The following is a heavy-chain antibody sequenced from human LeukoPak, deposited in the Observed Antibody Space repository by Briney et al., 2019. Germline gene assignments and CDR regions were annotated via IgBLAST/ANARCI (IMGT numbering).Heavy chain of an antibody. D-gene: IGHD3-22*01. V-gene: IGHV4-39*01. CDR1: GGSISSSSYY. CDR3: ARGSGVVVITFAFDI. Sequence: SETLSLTCTVSGGSISSSSYYWGWIRQPPGTGLEWIGTIYYSGSTYYNPSLKSRVTIPVDTSKNQFSLKLSSVTAADTAVYYCARGSGVVVITFAFDIWGQGTMVTVSS. CDR2: IYYSGST. J-gene: IGHJ3*02.